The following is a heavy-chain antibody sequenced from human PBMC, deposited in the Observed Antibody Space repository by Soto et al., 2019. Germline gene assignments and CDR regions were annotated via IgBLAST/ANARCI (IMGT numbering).Heavy chain of an antibody. V-gene: IGHV4-59*01. CDR2: IHYNGDT. CDR3: AREGNLGRWIQPLDS. D-gene: IGHD2-2*03. CDR1: GYSISSYS. Sequence: SETLSLTCTFSGYSISSYSWSWIRQPPGKGLEWIGNIHYNGDTKYSPSLKSRVTMSVDTSKNHFSLKLISVTTADTAVYFCAREGNLGRWIQPLDSWGQGTLVTVS. J-gene: IGHJ4*02.